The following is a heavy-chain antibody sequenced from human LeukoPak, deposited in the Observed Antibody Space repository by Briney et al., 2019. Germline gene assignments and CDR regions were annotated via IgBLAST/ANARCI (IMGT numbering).Heavy chain of an antibody. CDR2: IIPVFGTP. Sequence: GASVKVSCKASGGTFKNHDINWVRQAPGQGLEWMGGIIPVFGTPNYAQRFQGRVRITADESTTTAYMELSSLRSEDTAVYYCARMVYSGSAHYGMDVWGQGTTVTVSS. V-gene: IGHV1-69*13. CDR3: ARMVYSGSAHYGMDV. D-gene: IGHD1-26*01. CDR1: GGTFKNHD. J-gene: IGHJ6*02.